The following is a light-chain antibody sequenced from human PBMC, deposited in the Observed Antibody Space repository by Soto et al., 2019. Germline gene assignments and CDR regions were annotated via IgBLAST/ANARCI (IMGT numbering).Light chain of an antibody. CDR1: QSVNSY. CDR2: DAS. Sequence: DIVLTQSPATLSLSPGEGATLSCRASQSVNSYLVWYQQKPGQAPRLLIYDASNRATGVPARFSGSGSGTAFTLTISSLEPEDFAVYYGQHRSNWPLTFGGGTKVEIK. CDR3: QHRSNWPLT. V-gene: IGKV3-11*01. J-gene: IGKJ4*01.